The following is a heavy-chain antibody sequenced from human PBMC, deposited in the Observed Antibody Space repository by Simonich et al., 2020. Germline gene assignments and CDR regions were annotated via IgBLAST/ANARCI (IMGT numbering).Heavy chain of an antibody. Sequence: QVQLVQSGAEVKKPGASVKVSCKASGYTFTGYYMHWVRQAPGQGLAWMGWITPNSGGTNFAQKFQGRVTMTRDTSSSTAYMELSRLRSDDTAVYYCARVPPTSGSYYYYYYYMDVWGKGTTVTVSS. CDR2: ITPNSGGT. CDR1: GYTFTGYY. CDR3: ARVPPTSGSYYYYYYYMDV. J-gene: IGHJ6*03. D-gene: IGHD1-26*01. V-gene: IGHV1-2*02.